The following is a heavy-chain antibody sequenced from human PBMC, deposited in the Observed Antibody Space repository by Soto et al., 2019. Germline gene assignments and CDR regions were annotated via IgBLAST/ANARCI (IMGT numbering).Heavy chain of an antibody. CDR1: GGSFSGYY. D-gene: IGHD3-3*01. J-gene: IGHJ6*02. CDR3: AREPGCYDFWSGYHIYGMDV. CDR2: INHSGST. V-gene: IGHV4-34*01. Sequence: SETLSLTCAVYGGSFSGYYWSWIRQPPGKGLEWIGEINHSGSTNYNPSLKSRVTISVDTSKNQFSLKLSSVTATDTAVYYCAREPGCYDFWSGYHIYGMDVWGQGTTVTVSS.